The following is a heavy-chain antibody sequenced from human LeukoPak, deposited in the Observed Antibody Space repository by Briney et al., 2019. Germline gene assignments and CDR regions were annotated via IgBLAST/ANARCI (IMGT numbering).Heavy chain of an antibody. CDR1: GGSISSSSYY. D-gene: IGHD4-17*01. V-gene: IGHV4-39*01. CDR3: ARRSVTTQYFDL. Sequence: SETLSLTCTVSGGSISSSSYYWGWNRPPPGKGLEWIGSIYYSGSTYYNPSLKSRVTISVDTSKYQFSLKLSSVTAADTAVYYCARRSVTTQYFDLWGRGTLVTVSS. CDR2: IYYSGST. J-gene: IGHJ2*01.